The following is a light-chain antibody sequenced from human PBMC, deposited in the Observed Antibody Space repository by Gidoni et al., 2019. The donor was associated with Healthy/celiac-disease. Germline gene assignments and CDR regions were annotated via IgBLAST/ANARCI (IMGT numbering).Light chain of an antibody. CDR1: QSISTY. CDR2: KAS. CDR3: QQYNSYSWT. Sequence: DIQWPHPPSTLSASVGDRVTITCRASQSISTYLAWYQQKPGKAPKLLIYKASSLESGVPSRFSGSGSGTEFTLTISSLQPDDFATYYCQQYNSYSWTFGQGTKVEIK. J-gene: IGKJ1*01. V-gene: IGKV1-5*03.